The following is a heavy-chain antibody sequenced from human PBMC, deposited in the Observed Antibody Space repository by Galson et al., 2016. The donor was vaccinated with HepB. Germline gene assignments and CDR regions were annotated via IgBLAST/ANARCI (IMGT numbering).Heavy chain of an antibody. D-gene: IGHD3-9*01. J-gene: IGHJ5*02. V-gene: IGHV1-46*01. Sequence: SVKVSCKASGYIFTDYYMHWVRQAPGQGLEWMGVINPSGGSTTYAQKFQGRVTMTRDTSTSTVYMELSSLRSADTAVYYCATDGDGLTSGDWFDPWGQGTLVTVSS. CDR1: GYIFTDYY. CDR3: ATDGDGLTSGDWFDP. CDR2: INPSGGST.